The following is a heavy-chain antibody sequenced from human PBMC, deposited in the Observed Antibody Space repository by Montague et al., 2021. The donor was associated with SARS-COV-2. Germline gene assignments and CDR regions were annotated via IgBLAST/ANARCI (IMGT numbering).Heavy chain of an antibody. CDR1: GGSISSSSYY. CDR3: ARTSKLRESTTGNYYYHAMDV. Sequence: SETLSLTCTVSGGSISSSSYYWGWIRRPPGKGLEWIGNVYNAGTTYYNPSLKSRVTISVDTSKNQFSLNMASVTAADTAVYYCARTSKLRESTTGNYYYHAMDVWGQGTTVTVSS. V-gene: IGHV4-39*01. D-gene: IGHD3-16*01. J-gene: IGHJ6*02. CDR2: VYNAGTT.